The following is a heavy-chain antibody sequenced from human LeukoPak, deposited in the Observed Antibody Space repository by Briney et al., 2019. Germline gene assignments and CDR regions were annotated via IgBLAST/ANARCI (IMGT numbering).Heavy chain of an antibody. CDR2: IYYSGST. D-gene: IGHD2-15*01. V-gene: IGHV4-39*07. CDR1: GGSISSSNYY. J-gene: IGHJ5*02. CDR3: AGSGVMVVAATQHLNWFDP. Sequence: SETLSLTCTVSGGSISSSNYYWGWIRQPPGKGLEWIGTIYYSGSTYYNPSLKSRVTISVDTSKNQFSLKLSSVTAADTAVYYCAGSGVMVVAATQHLNWFDPWGQGTLVTVSS.